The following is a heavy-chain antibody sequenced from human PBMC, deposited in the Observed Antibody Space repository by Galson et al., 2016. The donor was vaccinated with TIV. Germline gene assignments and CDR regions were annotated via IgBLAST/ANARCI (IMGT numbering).Heavy chain of an antibody. D-gene: IGHD2/OR15-2a*01. Sequence: SVKVSCKVSGNSLNELVIHWVRQAPGKGLEWMGGFDPEVAKTVYAQKLQDRVTMAADTTTNTAYMELGSLRFEDTAVYYCATVAWSPGLSLDTWGQGTLVTVSS. CDR1: GNSLNELV. CDR2: FDPEVAKT. V-gene: IGHV1-24*01. J-gene: IGHJ5*02. CDR3: ATVAWSPGLSLDT.